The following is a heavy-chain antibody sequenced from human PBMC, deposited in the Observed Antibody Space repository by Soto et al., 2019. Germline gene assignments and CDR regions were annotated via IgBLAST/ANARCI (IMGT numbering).Heavy chain of an antibody. CDR3: ARDQGRAAEMATIDY. Sequence: ASVKVSCKASGYTFTGYYMHWVLQAPGQGLEWMGWINPNSGGTNYAQKFQGRVTMTRDTSISTAYMELSRLRSDDTAVYYCARDQGRAAEMATIDYWGQGTLVTVSS. V-gene: IGHV1-2*02. D-gene: IGHD5-12*01. CDR1: GYTFTGYY. CDR2: INPNSGGT. J-gene: IGHJ4*02.